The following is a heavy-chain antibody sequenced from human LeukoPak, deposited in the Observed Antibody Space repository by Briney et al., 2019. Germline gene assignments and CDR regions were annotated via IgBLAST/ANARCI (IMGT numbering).Heavy chain of an antibody. J-gene: IGHJ4*02. CDR1: GLTFSSYW. Sequence: GGSLRLPCAVSGLTFSSYWMSWVRQAPGKGLEWVANIKQDGSEKYYVDSVKGRFTISRGNAKNSLYLQMNSLRAEDTAVYYCARNARSYRVDYFDYWGQGTLVTVSS. CDR3: ARNARSYRVDYFDY. D-gene: IGHD1-26*01. V-gene: IGHV3-7*01. CDR2: IKQDGSEK.